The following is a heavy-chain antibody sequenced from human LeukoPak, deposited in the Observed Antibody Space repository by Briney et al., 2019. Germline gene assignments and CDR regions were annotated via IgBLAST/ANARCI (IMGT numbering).Heavy chain of an antibody. CDR2: IYYSGST. CDR3: ARSLLTPYYYGSGSYYNVNWFDP. CDR1: GGSISSYY. Sequence: SETLSLTCTVSGGSISSYYWSWIRQPPGKGLEGMGYIYYSGSTNYNPSLKSRVTISVDTSKNQFSLKLSSVTAADTAVYYCARSLLTPYYYGSGSYYNVNWFDPWGQGTLVTVSS. V-gene: IGHV4-59*01. D-gene: IGHD3-10*01. J-gene: IGHJ5*02.